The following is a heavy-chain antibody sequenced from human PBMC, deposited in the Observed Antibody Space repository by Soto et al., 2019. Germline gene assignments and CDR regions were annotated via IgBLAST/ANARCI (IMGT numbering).Heavy chain of an antibody. CDR3: ARALFGDDSSGYYYVGFDY. J-gene: IGHJ4*02. D-gene: IGHD3-22*01. V-gene: IGHV4-31*03. Sequence: SETLSLTCTVSGGSISSGGYYWSWIRQHPGKGLEWIGYIYYSGSTYYNPSLKSRVTISVDTSKNQFSLKLSSVLAADTAVYYCARALFGDDSSGYYYVGFDYWGQGTLVTVSS. CDR2: IYYSGST. CDR1: GGSISSGGYY.